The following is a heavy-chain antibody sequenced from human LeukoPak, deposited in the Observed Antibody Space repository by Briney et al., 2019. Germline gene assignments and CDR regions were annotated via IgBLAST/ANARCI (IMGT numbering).Heavy chain of an antibody. CDR1: TYTFNSYA. D-gene: IGHD3-10*01. J-gene: IGHJ4*02. CDR3: AQWAAVRGVITPLDY. V-gene: IGHV3-30*18. CDR2: ISYDGSSR. Sequence: GTSLRLSCAASTYTFNSYAMHWVRQAPGKGLEWVAFISYDGSSRYYADSVKGRFTISRDDSKNTLYLQMNSLRADDTAVYYCAQWAAVRGVITPLDYWGRGTLVTVSS.